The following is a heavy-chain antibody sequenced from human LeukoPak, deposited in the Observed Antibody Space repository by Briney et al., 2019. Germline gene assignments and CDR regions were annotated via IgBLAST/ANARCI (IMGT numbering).Heavy chain of an antibody. D-gene: IGHD5/OR15-5a*01. J-gene: IGHJ4*02. CDR3: ARVVSVSSYYFDC. Sequence: GGSLRLSCAASGFTFSNAWMNWVRQAPGKGLEWISYISSSSSYTNYVDSVQGRFTISKDNAKSSLYLQMNSLRAEDTAVYYCARVVSVSSYYFDCWGQGTLVTVSS. V-gene: IGHV3-11*05. CDR1: GFTFSNAW. CDR2: ISSSSSYT.